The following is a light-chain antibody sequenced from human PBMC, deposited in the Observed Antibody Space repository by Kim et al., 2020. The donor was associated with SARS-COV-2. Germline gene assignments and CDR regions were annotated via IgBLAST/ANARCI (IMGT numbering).Light chain of an antibody. CDR2: WAS. CDR1: QSIFYTSNNNNY. V-gene: IGKV4-1*01. CDR3: QQFSDTPWT. Sequence: DIVMTQSPDSLAVSLGERATINCKSSQSIFYTSNNNNYLAWYQQKPGQPPKLLIYWASTRESGVPDRFSGSGSRTDFTLTISNLQAEDVAVYYCQQFSDTPWTFGQGTKVDIK. J-gene: IGKJ1*01.